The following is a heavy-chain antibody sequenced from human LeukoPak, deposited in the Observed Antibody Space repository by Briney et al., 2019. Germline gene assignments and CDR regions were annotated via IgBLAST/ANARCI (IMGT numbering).Heavy chain of an antibody. CDR3: AKDENSSYGPPGYFDY. V-gene: IGHV3-23*01. J-gene: IGHJ4*02. Sequence: GGSLRLSCAASAFTFNSYAMSWVGQAPGKGREGGSPISAGDSTYYPDSVKGRFIISRDNSKNTLYLQMNSLRAEDTAVYYCAKDENSSYGPPGYFDYWGQGTLVTVSS. CDR1: AFTFNSYA. CDR2: ISAGDST. D-gene: IGHD6-6*01.